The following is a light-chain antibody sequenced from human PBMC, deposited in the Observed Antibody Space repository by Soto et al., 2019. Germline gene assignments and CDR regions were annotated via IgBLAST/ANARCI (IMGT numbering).Light chain of an antibody. CDR1: HDIRKY. CDR3: QQYEIFPIT. J-gene: IGKJ5*01. Sequence: DIQMTQSPSSLSASVGDRVTITCQASHDIRKYLNWYQQKPGKAPKLLIYDASNMETGVPSRFTGSGSGTDFTFTISSLQPEDIATYYCQQYEIFPITCGQGTRLES. CDR2: DAS. V-gene: IGKV1-33*01.